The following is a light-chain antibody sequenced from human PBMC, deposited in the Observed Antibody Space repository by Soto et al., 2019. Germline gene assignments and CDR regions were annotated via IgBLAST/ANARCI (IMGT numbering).Light chain of an antibody. V-gene: IGLV1-44*01. Sequence: QSVLTQPPSASGTPGQRVTISCSGSSSNIGSNTVNWYQQLPGTAPKLLIYSNNQRPSGVPDRFSGSKSGTSASLAISGLQSEDEADYYCAAWDDSLNGLFCGVTKLTVL. CDR3: AAWDDSLNGL. CDR1: SSNIGSNT. CDR2: SNN. J-gene: IGLJ2*01.